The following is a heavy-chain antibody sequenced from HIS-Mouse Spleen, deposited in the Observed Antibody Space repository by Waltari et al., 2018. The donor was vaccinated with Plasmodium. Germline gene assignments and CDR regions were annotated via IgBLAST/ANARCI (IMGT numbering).Heavy chain of an antibody. Sequence: QVQLVQSGAEVKKPGASVKVSCKASGYTFTGYYMHWVRQAPGPGREWMGWINPNSGGTNYAQKFQGRVTMTRDTSISTAYMELSRLRSDDTAVYYCARVLGYKAAAGTFVEYFQHWGQGTLVTVSS. CDR1: GYTFTGYY. V-gene: IGHV1-2*02. CDR2: INPNSGGT. D-gene: IGHD6-13*01. CDR3: ARVLGYKAAAGTFVEYFQH. J-gene: IGHJ1*01.